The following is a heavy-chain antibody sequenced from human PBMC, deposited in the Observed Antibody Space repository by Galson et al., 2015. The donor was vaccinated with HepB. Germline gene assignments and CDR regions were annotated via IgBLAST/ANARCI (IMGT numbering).Heavy chain of an antibody. D-gene: IGHD4-11*01. CDR3: GRGRDYTNYVPAY. CDR1: SGSISSGDNY. V-gene: IGHV4-30-4*01. Sequence: QVQLQESGPGLVKPSQTLSLTCTVSSGSISSGDNYWSWIRQPPGKGLEWMGYIYDSETTYYNPSLKSRLTFSADTSTNQFSLKLSSVTAADTAVYYCGRGRDYTNYVPAYWGQGTLVTVSS. CDR2: IYDSETT. J-gene: IGHJ4*02.